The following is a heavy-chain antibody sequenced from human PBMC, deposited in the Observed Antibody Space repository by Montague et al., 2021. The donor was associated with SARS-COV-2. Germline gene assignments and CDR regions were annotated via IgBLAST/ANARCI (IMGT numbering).Heavy chain of an antibody. J-gene: IGHJ4*02. CDR2: IFYRGTT. Sequence: SETLSLTCTVSGDSMTYVYWSWIRQTPEKGLEWIGYIFYRGTTKYNPSLESRVTITVDTSKDQFYLKLNSVTAADTAVYYCARGAARTFDYWGQGTRVTVSS. CDR3: ARGAARTFDY. CDR1: GDSMTYVY. D-gene: IGHD6-25*01. V-gene: IGHV4-59*01.